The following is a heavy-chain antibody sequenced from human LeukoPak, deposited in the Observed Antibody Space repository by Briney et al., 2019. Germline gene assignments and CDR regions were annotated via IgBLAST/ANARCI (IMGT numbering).Heavy chain of an antibody. J-gene: IGHJ3*02. CDR3: ARDLGAGLGEDFDI. CDR1: GFTFSSYG. V-gene: IGHV3-33*01. D-gene: IGHD3-16*01. Sequence: GGSLRLSCAASGFTFSSYGMHWVRQAPGKGLGWVAVIWYDGNNKYYADSVKGRFTISRDNSKNTLYLQMNSLRAEDTAVYYCARDLGAGLGEDFDIWGQGTMVTVSS. CDR2: IWYDGNNK.